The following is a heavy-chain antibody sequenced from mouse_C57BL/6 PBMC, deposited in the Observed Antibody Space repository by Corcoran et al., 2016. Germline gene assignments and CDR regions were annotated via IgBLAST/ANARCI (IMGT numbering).Heavy chain of an antibody. D-gene: IGHD2-4*01. Sequence: QIQLVQSGPELKKPGETVKISCKASGYTFTTYGMSWVKQAPGKGLKWMGWINTYSGVPTYADDFKGRFAFSLETSASTAYLQINNLKNEDTATYFCAKPGEDYDYDGAWFAYWGQGTLSLSLQ. CDR3: AKPGEDYDYDGAWFAY. V-gene: IGHV9-3*01. CDR2: INTYSGVP. J-gene: IGHJ3*01. CDR1: GYTFTTYG.